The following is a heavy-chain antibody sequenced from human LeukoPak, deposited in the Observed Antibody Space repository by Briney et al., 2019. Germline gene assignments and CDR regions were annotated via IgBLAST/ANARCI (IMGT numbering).Heavy chain of an antibody. CDR2: IIPIFGTA. CDR3: ARAILLWFGELTQDYYYYMDV. V-gene: IGHV1-69*06. J-gene: IGHJ6*03. CDR1: GYTFTSYY. D-gene: IGHD3-10*01. Sequence: ASVKVSCKASGYTFTSYYMHWVRQAPGQGLEWMGGIIPIFGTANYAQKSQGRVTITADKSTSTAYMELSSLRSEDTAVYYCARAILLWFGELTQDYYYYMDVWGRGTTVTVSS.